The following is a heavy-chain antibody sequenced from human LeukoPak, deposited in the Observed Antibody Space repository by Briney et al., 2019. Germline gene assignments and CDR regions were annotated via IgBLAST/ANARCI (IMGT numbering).Heavy chain of an antibody. V-gene: IGHV1-18*04. J-gene: IGHJ3*02. CDR3: ARDPQTISGYPLRDAFDI. CDR2: ISAYNGNT. Sequence: ASVKVSCKASGYTFTGYYMHWVRQAPGQGLEWMGWISAYNGNTNYAQKLQGRVTMTTDTSTSTAYMELRSLRSDDTAVYYCARDPQTISGYPLRDAFDIWGQGTMVTVSS. D-gene: IGHD3-22*01. CDR1: GYTFTGYY.